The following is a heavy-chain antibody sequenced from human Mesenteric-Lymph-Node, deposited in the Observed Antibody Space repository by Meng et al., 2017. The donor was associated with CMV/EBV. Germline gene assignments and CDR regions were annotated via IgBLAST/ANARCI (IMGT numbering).Heavy chain of an antibody. D-gene: IGHD3-16*01. CDR2: IGTAGDT. J-gene: IGHJ4*02. Sequence: GGSLRLSCAASGFTFSSYDMHWVRQATGKGLEWVSAIGTAGDTYYPGSVKGRFTISRDNSKNTLYLQMNSLRAEDTAIYYCATAESNTGGYYFDYWGQGTLVTVSS. CDR1: GFTFSSYD. CDR3: ATAESNTGGYYFDY. V-gene: IGHV3-13*01.